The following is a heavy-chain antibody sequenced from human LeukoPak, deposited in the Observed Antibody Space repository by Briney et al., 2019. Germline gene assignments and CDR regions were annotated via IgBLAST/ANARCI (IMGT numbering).Heavy chain of an antibody. CDR3: SRESGAFSPFGY. CDR2: ISLSGLT. D-gene: IGHD1-26*01. CDR1: GGSISSTNW. J-gene: IGHJ4*02. Sequence: TSETLSLTCGVSGGSISSTNWYSWVRQPPGQGLEWIGEISLSGLTNYSPSLKSRATMSLDKSKNLLSLTLTSVTAADTAVYYCSRESGAFSPFGYWGQGTLVTVTS. V-gene: IGHV4-4*02.